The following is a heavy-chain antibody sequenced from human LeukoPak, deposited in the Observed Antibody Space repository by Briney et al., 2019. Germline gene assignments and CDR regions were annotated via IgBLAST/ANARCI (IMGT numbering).Heavy chain of an antibody. CDR1: GFTFSSYA. D-gene: IGHD5-18*01. CDR2: ISGSGGST. J-gene: IGHJ4*02. V-gene: IGHV3-23*01. CDR3: AKDHPAMVYYFDY. Sequence: GGSLRLSCAASGFTFSSYAMSWVRQAPGKGLEWVSAISGSGGSTYYADSVKGRFTISRGNSKNTLYLQMNSLRAKDAAVYYCAKDHPAMVYYFDYWGQGTLVTVSS.